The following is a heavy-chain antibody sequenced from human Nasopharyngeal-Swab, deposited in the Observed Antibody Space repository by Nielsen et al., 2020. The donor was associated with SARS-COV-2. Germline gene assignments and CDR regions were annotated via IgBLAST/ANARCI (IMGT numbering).Heavy chain of an antibody. CDR2: ISFDGTNK. J-gene: IGHJ3*01. CDR3: VRDRDIFGYDSSGYYGADAFDL. CDR1: GFIFHSFA. V-gene: IGHV3-30*04. Sequence: SLRPSCAASGFIFHSFAMHWVRQSPGKRLELVALISFDGTNKYYAGSVRGRFTISRDTSKDTLYLQMNNLRAEDTAVYYCVRDRDIFGYDSSGYYGADAFDLWGQGTMVTVSA. D-gene: IGHD3-22*01.